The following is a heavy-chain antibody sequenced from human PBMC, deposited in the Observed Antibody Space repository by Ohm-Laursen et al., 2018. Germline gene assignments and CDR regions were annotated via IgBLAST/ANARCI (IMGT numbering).Heavy chain of an antibody. CDR2: NSVHNGNT. J-gene: IGHJ4*02. CDR1: GYTFTSYG. CDR3: ARKKSSDYYSPPDY. Sequence: ASVKVSCKASGYTFTSYGISGGRQAPGQGLEWMGWNSVHNGNTNYAQKLQGRVTMTTDSSTSTAYMELRSLRSDDTTVYYCARKKSSDYYSPPDYWGQGTLVTVSS. V-gene: IGHV1-18*01. D-gene: IGHD3-22*01.